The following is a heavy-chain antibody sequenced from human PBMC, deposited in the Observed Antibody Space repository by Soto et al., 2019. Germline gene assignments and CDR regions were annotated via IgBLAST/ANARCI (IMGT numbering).Heavy chain of an antibody. D-gene: IGHD1-7*01. V-gene: IGHV4-59*01. J-gene: IGHJ6*02. CDR2: THYSGST. Sequence: FETLSLTCTVSGGSISSYFWSWIRQPPGKGLEWIGYTHYSGSTNYNPSLKSRVTISVDTSKNQFSLKLSSVTSADTAVYFCARDKTGTTLNYYFGMDVWGQGTTVTVSS. CDR3: ARDKTGTTLNYYFGMDV. CDR1: GGSISSYF.